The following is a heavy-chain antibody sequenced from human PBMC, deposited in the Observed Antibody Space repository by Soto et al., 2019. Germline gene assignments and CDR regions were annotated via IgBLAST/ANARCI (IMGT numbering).Heavy chain of an antibody. D-gene: IGHD2-8*01. J-gene: IGHJ5*01. Sequence: LRLSCVASGFPFSNAWINWVRQVPGKGLEWVGRVKSKTDGGSSDYAAAVKGRFAVSRDDSRNIVYLQMNSLKIEDTGVYYCTTDSRTSLPEIRFDYWGHGTQVTVSS. CDR3: TTDSRTSLPEIRFDY. CDR2: VKSKTDGGSS. CDR1: GFPFSNAW. V-gene: IGHV3-15*07.